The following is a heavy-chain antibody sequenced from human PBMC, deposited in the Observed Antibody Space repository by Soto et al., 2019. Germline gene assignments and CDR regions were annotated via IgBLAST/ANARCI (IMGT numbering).Heavy chain of an antibody. CDR3: ARAAGYSGGWYSGYYSYYMDV. CDR1: GFTVSSNY. Sequence: EVQLVESGGGLVQPGGSLRLSCAASGFTVSSNYMSWVRQAPGKGLEWVSVIYSGGSTYYADSVKGRFTISRYNSKNTPSLQITSLRDEDAAVYYCARAAGYSGGWYSGYYSYYMDVWGKGTTVTVSS. V-gene: IGHV3-53*04. J-gene: IGHJ6*03. CDR2: IYSGGST. D-gene: IGHD6-19*01.